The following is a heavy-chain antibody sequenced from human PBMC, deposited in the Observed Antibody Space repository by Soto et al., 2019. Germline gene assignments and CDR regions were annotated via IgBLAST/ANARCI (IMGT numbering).Heavy chain of an antibody. V-gene: IGHV3-30-3*01. CDR1: GFPLSNYP. CDR3: ATVPRGPSDP. CDR2: NSYDGAKE. J-gene: IGHJ5*02. D-gene: IGHD3-10*01. Sequence: PGGSLRLSCVASGFPLSNYPMHWVRQAPGKGLEWVALNSYDGAKEFYADSVKGRFTISRDNSKNTLYLQMNSLRFEDTAVYYCATVPRGPSDPWGQGTLVTVSS.